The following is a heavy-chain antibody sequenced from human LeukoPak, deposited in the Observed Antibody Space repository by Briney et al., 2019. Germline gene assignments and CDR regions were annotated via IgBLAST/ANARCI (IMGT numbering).Heavy chain of an antibody. CDR1: GYTFTSYG. CDR2: ISAYNGNT. V-gene: IGHV1-18*01. Sequence: GASVQVSCKASGYTFTSYGISWVRQAPGRGLEWMGWISAYNGNTNYAQKLQGRVTMTTDTSTSTAYMELRSLRSDDTAVYYCARTDGYCSGGSCYSSVYYYYYYMDVWGKGTTVTVSS. D-gene: IGHD2-15*01. CDR3: ARTDGYCSGGSCYSSVYYYYYYMDV. J-gene: IGHJ6*03.